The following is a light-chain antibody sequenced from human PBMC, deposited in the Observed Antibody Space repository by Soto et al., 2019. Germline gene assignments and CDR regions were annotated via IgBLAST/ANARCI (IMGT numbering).Light chain of an antibody. Sequence: DIQMTQSPSSLSASVGDRVTITCRASQSIAYYVNWFQQKPGKAPKLLIYAASSLQSGVPSRFSGSGSGTDFTLTISSLQPEDFATDYCQQSSNSPRYTFGQGT. CDR2: AAS. V-gene: IGKV1-39*01. J-gene: IGKJ2*01. CDR1: QSIAYY. CDR3: QQSSNSPRYT.